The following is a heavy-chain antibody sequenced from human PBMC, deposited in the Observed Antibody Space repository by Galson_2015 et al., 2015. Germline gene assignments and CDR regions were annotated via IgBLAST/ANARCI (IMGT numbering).Heavy chain of an antibody. Sequence: SLRLSCAASGFTVSSNYMTWVRQAPGKGLEWISIIYSGGSTYYADSVKGRFTISRDNSKNTLYLQIYSLRAEDTAVYYCARARGDGSKAYFFYSYMDISGTGPTVTVSS. J-gene: IGHJ6*03. D-gene: IGHD5-24*01. V-gene: IGHV3-53*01. CDR2: IYSGGST. CDR3: ARARGDGSKAYFFYSYMDI. CDR1: GFTVSSNY.